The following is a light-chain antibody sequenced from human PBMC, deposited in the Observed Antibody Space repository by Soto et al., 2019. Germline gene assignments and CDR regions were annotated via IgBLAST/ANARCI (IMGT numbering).Light chain of an antibody. CDR2: GAS. CDR3: QQYGSLPWT. J-gene: IGKJ1*01. Sequence: IVLTQSPATLSLSPGERATLSCRASQSVSSYLAWYQQKPGQAPRLLIYGASSRVPGIPDRFSGSGSGTDFTLTISRLEPEDFAVYYCQQYGSLPWTFGQGTKVDIK. CDR1: QSVSSY. V-gene: IGKV3-20*01.